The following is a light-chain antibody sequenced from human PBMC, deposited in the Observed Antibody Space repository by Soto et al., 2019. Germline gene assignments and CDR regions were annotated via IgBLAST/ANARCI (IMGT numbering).Light chain of an antibody. J-gene: IGKJ3*01. CDR2: AAS. CDR3: QQSYSTPF. V-gene: IGKV1-39*01. CDR1: QSISSY. Sequence: DIQMTQSPSSLSASVGDRVTITCRASQSISSYLNWYQQKPGKAPKLLIYAASRLQSEVPSRLSGSGSGTDFTLSISSLQPEDFATYYCQQSYSTPFFGPGTKVDIK.